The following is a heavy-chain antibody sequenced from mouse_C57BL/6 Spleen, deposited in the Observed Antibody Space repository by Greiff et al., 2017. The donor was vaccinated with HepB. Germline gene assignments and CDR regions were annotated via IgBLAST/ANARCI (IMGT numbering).Heavy chain of an antibody. CDR2: IYWDDDK. V-gene: IGHV8-12*01. CDR1: GFSLSTSGMG. J-gene: IGHJ1*03. CDR3: ASTVVATRYFDV. Sequence: QVTLKESGPGILQSSQTLSLTCSFSGFSLSTSGMGVSWIRQPSGKGLEWLAHIYWDDDKRYNPSLKSRLTISKDTSRNQVFLKITSVDTADTATYYCASTVVATRYFDVWGTGTTVTVSS. D-gene: IGHD1-1*01.